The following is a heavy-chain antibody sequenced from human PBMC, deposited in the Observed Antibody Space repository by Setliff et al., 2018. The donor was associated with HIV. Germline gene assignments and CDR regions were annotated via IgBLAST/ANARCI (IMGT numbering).Heavy chain of an antibody. CDR2: IIPVSDTT. CDR1: GGTFSSYV. V-gene: IGHV1-69*13. Sequence: SVKVSCKSSGGTFSSYVINWVRQAPGQGLEWMGGIIPVSDTTNYAQKFQGGVTITADASTRTAYMELSSLRSEDTAVYYCARERENIRYFDWLVHLDAIDIWGQGTMVTVSS. J-gene: IGHJ3*02. CDR3: ARERENIRYFDWLVHLDAIDI. D-gene: IGHD3-9*01.